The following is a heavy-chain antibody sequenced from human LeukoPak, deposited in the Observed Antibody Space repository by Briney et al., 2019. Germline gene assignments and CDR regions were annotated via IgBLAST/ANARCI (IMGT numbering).Heavy chain of an antibody. V-gene: IGHV6-1*01. Sequence: SQTLSLTCAISGDSVSSNNTAWHWIRQSPSRGLEWLGRTYYRSKWYYDYAVSLKSRVTINPDTSKNHFSLQLSSVAPADTAVYFCAREDRLSFDIWGQGTMVTVSS. CDR1: GDSVSSNNTA. CDR2: TYYRSKWYY. CDR3: AREDRLSFDI. D-gene: IGHD5-12*01. J-gene: IGHJ3*02.